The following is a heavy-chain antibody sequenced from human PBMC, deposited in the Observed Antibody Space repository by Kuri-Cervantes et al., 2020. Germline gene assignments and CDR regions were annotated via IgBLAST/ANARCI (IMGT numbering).Heavy chain of an antibody. CDR3: ARAYSYGSYYFDY. Sequence: SETLSLTCTVSGGSISSSSYYWGWIRQPPGKGLEWIGSIYYSGSTYYNPSLKSRVTISLATSKNQFSLKLNSMTAADTAVYCCARAYSYGSYYFDYWGQGTLVTVSS. CDR1: GGSISSSSYY. V-gene: IGHV4-39*07. J-gene: IGHJ4*02. CDR2: IYYSGST. D-gene: IGHD5-18*01.